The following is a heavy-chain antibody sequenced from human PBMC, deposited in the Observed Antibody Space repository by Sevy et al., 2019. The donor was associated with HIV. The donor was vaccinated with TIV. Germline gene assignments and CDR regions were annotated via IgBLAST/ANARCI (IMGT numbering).Heavy chain of an antibody. V-gene: IGHV3-21*01. CDR1: GFTFSRSS. J-gene: IGHJ3*02. CDR2: ISSSSNYI. Sequence: GGSLRLSCAGSGFTFSRSSMNWVRQAPGKGLEWVSSISSSSNYIYYADSVKGRFTISRDNAKNSLLLLMNSLRAEDTAVYYCASDKREAYFDGSTSSDAFDIWGQGTLVTVSS. D-gene: IGHD3-22*01. CDR3: ASDKREAYFDGSTSSDAFDI.